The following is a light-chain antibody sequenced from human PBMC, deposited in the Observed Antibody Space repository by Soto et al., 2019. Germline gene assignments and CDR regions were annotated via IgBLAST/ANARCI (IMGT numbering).Light chain of an antibody. V-gene: IGKV3-15*01. CDR1: QSVSRN. Sequence: EIVMTQSPATLSVSPGERVTLSCRASQSVSRNLAWYQQKPGQAPRLLIYGAFTRATGIPARFSGSASGTEFTLTISSLQSEDFGVYYCQQYKNWPRITFGQGTRLEIK. CDR2: GAF. CDR3: QQYKNWPRIT. J-gene: IGKJ5*01.